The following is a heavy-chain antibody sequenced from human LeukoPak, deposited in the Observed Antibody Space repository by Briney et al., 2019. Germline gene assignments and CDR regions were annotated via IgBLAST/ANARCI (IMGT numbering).Heavy chain of an antibody. D-gene: IGHD4-17*01. J-gene: IGHJ4*02. CDR2: ITSSSSTI. Sequence: GGSLRLSCAASGFTFSSSDMNWVRQAPGKGLEWVSYITSSSSTICYADSVKGRFTISRDNAKNSLYLRMNSLRDEDTAVYYCARDRDGDPSFEYWGQGTLVTVSS. CDR3: ARDRDGDPSFEY. V-gene: IGHV3-48*02. CDR1: GFTFSSSD.